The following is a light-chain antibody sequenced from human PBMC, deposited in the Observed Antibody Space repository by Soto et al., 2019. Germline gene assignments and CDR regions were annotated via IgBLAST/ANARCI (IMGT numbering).Light chain of an antibody. J-gene: IGLJ2*01. CDR2: SNN. CDR3: AAWDDTLTRVV. V-gene: IGLV1-44*01. Sequence: QSVLTQPPSASGTPGQRVTISCSGSSSNIGSNTVNWYQQLPGTAPKLLIYSNNQWPSGVPDRFSGSKSGTSASLAISGLQSEDESDYSCAAWDDTLTRVVSGGGTKVTVL. CDR1: SSNIGSNT.